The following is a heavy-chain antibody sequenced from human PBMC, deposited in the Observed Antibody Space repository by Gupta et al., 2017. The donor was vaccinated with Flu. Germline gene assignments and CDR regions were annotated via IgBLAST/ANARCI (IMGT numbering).Heavy chain of an antibody. V-gene: IGHV1-69*01. CDR1: GDTFSNFG. D-gene: IGHD2-15*01. CDR2: IVPLFETP. J-gene: IGHJ6*02. Sequence: QGQLVQSGSEVKQPGSSVKVSCKTSGDTFSNFGLSWVRQAPGQGLEWLGGIVPLFETPNYAQKFQGRFTITADGSTNTIYMELRSLNSGDTAIYYCARGKGFCSGGTCHSDYYYGLDVWGQGTTVAVSS. CDR3: ARGKGFCSGGTCHSDYYYGLDV.